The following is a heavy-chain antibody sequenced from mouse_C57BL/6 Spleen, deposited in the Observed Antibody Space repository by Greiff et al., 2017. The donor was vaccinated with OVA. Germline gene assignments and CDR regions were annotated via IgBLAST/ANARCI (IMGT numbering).Heavy chain of an antibody. CDR3: ARVFTTVVARDYFDY. CDR2: ISDGGSYT. D-gene: IGHD1-1*01. CDR1: GFTFSSYA. J-gene: IGHJ2*01. V-gene: IGHV5-4*03. Sequence: EVMLVESGGGLVKPGGSLKLSCAASGFTFSSYAMSWVRQTPEKRLEWVATISDGGSYTYYPDNVKGSFTISRDNAKNNRYLQMRHLKSEDTAMYYCARVFTTVVARDYFDYWGQGTTLTVSS.